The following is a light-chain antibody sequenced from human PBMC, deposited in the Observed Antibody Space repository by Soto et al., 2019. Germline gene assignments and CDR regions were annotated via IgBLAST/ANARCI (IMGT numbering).Light chain of an antibody. V-gene: IGLV2-8*01. CDR1: SRDVGAYGS. CDR3: SAHAGSNNYV. CDR2: EVT. J-gene: IGLJ1*01. Sequence: QSALTQPPSASGSPGQSVTVSCTGTSRDVGAYGSVAWYQQHPGKAPKLIIYEVTKRPSGVPDRFSGARSGNTAFLTVSGLQAEDEADYYCSAHAGSNNYVFGTGTKATVL.